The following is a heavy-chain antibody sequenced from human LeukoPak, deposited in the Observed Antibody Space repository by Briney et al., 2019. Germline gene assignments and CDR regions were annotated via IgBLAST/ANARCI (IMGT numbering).Heavy chain of an antibody. D-gene: IGHD6-19*01. Sequence: SETLSLTCTVSGGSISSYYWSWIRQPPGKGLEWIGYVYYSGSTNYNPSLKSRVTMSVDTSKNQFSLKLSSVTAADTAVYYCARHWLTDPFDIWGQGTMVAVSS. V-gene: IGHV4-59*08. CDR2: VYYSGST. CDR3: ARHWLTDPFDI. J-gene: IGHJ3*02. CDR1: GGSISSYY.